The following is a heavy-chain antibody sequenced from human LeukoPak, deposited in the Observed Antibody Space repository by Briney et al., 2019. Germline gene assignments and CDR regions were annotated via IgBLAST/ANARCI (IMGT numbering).Heavy chain of an antibody. J-gene: IGHJ3*02. Sequence: SETLSLTCAVSDDSFSSHYWTWIRQPPGKGLEWVGYISYIGSTNYNPSLKSRVTISIDTSRNQFSLRLSSVTAADTAVYYCARDLVTVTKGFDIWGQGTMVSVSS. D-gene: IGHD4-17*01. V-gene: IGHV4-59*11. CDR1: DDSFSSHY. CDR3: ARDLVTVTKGFDI. CDR2: ISYIGST.